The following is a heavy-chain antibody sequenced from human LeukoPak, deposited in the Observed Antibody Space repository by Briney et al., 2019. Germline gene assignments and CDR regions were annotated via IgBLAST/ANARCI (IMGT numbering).Heavy chain of an antibody. CDR1: GGSISSYY. Sequence: SETLSLTCTVSGGSISSYYWSWIRQPAGKGLEWIGRIYTSGSTNYNPSLKSRVTMSVDTSKNQFSLKLSSVTAADTAVYYCGTNAGGYYDSSGYYGYWGQGTLVTVSS. D-gene: IGHD3-22*01. V-gene: IGHV4-4*07. CDR3: GTNAGGYYDSSGYYGY. J-gene: IGHJ4*02. CDR2: IYTSGST.